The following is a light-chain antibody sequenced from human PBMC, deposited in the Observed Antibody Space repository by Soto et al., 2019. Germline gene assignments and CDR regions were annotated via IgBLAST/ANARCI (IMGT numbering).Light chain of an antibody. V-gene: IGLV2-23*02. CDR3: CSYAGSSTLI. CDR2: EVS. J-gene: IGLJ2*01. CDR1: SSDVGSYSL. Sequence: QSALTQPASVSGSPGQSITISCTGTSSDVGSYSLVSWFQQHPDKAPKLLIFEVSERPSGVSHRFSGSKSGNTASLTISGLQAEGEADYYCCSYAGSSTLIFGGGTKVTVL.